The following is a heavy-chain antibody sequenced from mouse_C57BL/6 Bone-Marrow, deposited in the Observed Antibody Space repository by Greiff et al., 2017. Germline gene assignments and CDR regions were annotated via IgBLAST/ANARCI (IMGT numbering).Heavy chain of an antibody. Sequence: VQLKESGAELVRPGSSVKMSCKTSGYTFTSYGINWVKQRPGRGLEWIGCIDIGNGYTEYNEKFKGKATLTSDTSSSTAYMQLSSLTSEDSAIYFCDHDSDYWGQGTSLTVSS. V-gene: IGHV1-58*01. D-gene: IGHD1-1*02. CDR3: DHDSDY. CDR1: GYTFTSYG. J-gene: IGHJ2*02. CDR2: IDIGNGYT.